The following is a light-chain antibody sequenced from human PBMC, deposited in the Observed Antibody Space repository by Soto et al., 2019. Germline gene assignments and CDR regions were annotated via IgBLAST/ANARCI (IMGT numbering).Light chain of an antibody. CDR3: QQYGGSPLT. CDR1: QSVTSTY. CDR2: GAS. Sequence: EIVLTQSPGTLSLSPGERATLSCRAIQSVTSTYLAWYQQKPGQAPRLLIYGASNRATGIPDRFTGSGSGTDFTLTISRLEPEDCAVYYCQQYGGSPLTFGGGTKVEIK. V-gene: IGKV3-20*01. J-gene: IGKJ4*01.